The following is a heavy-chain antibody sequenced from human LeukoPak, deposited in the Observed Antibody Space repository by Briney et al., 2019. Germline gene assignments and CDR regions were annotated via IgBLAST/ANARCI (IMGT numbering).Heavy chain of an antibody. Sequence: ASVTVSCKASGYTFTSYGISWVRQAPGQGLEWMGWISAYNGNTNYAQKLQGRVTMTTDTSTSTAYMELRSLRSDDTAVYYCARDSAIAAAGQYGMDVWGQGTTVTVSS. CDR2: ISAYNGNT. V-gene: IGHV1-18*01. D-gene: IGHD6-13*01. CDR1: GYTFTSYG. J-gene: IGHJ6*02. CDR3: ARDSAIAAAGQYGMDV.